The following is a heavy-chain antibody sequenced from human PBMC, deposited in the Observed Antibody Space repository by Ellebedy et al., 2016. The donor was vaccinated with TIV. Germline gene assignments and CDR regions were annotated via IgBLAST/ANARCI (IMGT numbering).Heavy chain of an antibody. CDR2: ISGSTIYT. V-gene: IGHV3-11*06. CDR3: VRQTRYFDI. Sequence: GESLKISXAASGFTFSDYYMNWVRQAPGKGLEWVSDISGSTIYTNYADSVKGRFTISRDNAKNSLYLQMNNLRPDDTAVYYCVRQTRYFDIWGQGTMVTVSS. CDR1: GFTFSDYY. D-gene: IGHD3-9*01. J-gene: IGHJ3*02.